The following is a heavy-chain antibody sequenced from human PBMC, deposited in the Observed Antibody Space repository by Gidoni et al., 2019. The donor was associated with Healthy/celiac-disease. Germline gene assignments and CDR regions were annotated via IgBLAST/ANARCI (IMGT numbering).Heavy chain of an antibody. V-gene: IGHV3-23*01. Sequence: EVQLLESGGGLGQPGGSLSLSCAASGFTFSSSAMSWVRQAPGKGLEWVVAISGSGVSTYYADSVKGRFTISRDNSKNTLYLQMNSLRAEDTAVYYCAKEEAGSGWYYFDYWGQGTLVTVSS. J-gene: IGHJ4*02. CDR3: AKEEAGSGWYYFDY. CDR2: ISGSGVST. CDR1: GFTFSSSA. D-gene: IGHD6-19*01.